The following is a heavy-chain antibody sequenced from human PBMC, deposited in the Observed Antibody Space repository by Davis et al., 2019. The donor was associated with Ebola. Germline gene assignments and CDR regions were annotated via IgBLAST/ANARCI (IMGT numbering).Heavy chain of an antibody. CDR2: TRNKANSYTT. Sequence: GGSLRLSCAASGFTFSSYWMSWVRQAPGKGLEWVGRTRNKANSYTTEYAASVKGRFTISRDDSKNSLYLQMNSLKTEDTAVYYCARGGITMIVVPRDYYYGLDVWGQGTTVTVSS. V-gene: IGHV3-72*01. CDR1: GFTFSSYW. D-gene: IGHD3-22*01. J-gene: IGHJ6*02. CDR3: ARGGITMIVVPRDYYYGLDV.